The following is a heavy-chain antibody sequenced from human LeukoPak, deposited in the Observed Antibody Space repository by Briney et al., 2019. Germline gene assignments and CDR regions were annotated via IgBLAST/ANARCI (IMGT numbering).Heavy chain of an antibody. J-gene: IGHJ6*03. V-gene: IGHV3-21*04. CDR2: ISSSSSCT. CDR3: ARDYGDYEPGRHHYYYYYMDV. CDR1: GFTFSSYS. Sequence: PGGSLRLSCAASGFTFSSYSMNWVRQTPGKGLEWVSSISSSSSCTFYADSVKGRFTMSRDNSKKSLFLQMNSLRAEDTAVYYCARDYGDYEPGRHHYYYYYMDVWGKGTTVTVSS. D-gene: IGHD4-17*01.